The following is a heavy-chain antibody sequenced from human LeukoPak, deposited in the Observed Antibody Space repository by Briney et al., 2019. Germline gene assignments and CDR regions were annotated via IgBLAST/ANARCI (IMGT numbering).Heavy chain of an antibody. CDR3: ARGGWVAARPLDY. J-gene: IGHJ4*02. Sequence: SQTLSLTCAISGDTVSSNSAAWNLIRQAPSRGLEWRGRTYYRSKWYNDYAVSVKSRITINPDTSKNQFSLQLNSVTPEDTAVYYCARGGWVAARPLDYWGQGTLVTVSS. D-gene: IGHD6-6*01. V-gene: IGHV6-1*01. CDR1: GDTVSSNSAA. CDR2: TYYRSKWYN.